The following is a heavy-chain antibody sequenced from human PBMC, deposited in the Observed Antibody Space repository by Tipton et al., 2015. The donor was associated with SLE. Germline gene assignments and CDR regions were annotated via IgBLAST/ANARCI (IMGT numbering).Heavy chain of an antibody. D-gene: IGHD3-10*01. Sequence: SLRLSCAASGFTFSNYWMSWVRQAPGKGLEWVANIKQDGSEKYYVDSVKGRFTISRDNAKNSLYLQMNSLRAEDTAVYYCARPSTTVVPDYWGRGTLVTVSS. J-gene: IGHJ4*02. V-gene: IGHV3-7*01. CDR2: IKQDGSEK. CDR1: GFTFSNYW. CDR3: ARPSTTVVPDY.